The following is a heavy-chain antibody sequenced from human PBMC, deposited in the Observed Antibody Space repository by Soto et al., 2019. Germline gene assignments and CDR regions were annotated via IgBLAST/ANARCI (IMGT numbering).Heavy chain of an antibody. CDR1: GFTFSSYG. CDR3: ARDLLYYYGSGSYAFDI. Sequence: GGSLRLSCAASGFTFSSYGMHWVRQAPGKGLEWVAVIWYDGSNKYYADSVKGRFTISRDNSKNTLYLQMNSLRAEDTAVYYCARDLLYYYGSGSYAFDIWGQGTMVTVSS. V-gene: IGHV3-33*01. CDR2: IWYDGSNK. D-gene: IGHD3-10*01. J-gene: IGHJ3*02.